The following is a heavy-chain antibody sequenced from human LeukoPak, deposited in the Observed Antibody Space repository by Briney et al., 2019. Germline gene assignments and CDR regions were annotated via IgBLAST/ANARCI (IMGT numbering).Heavy chain of an antibody. CDR3: ASWAGTATGFSGPFDY. Sequence: GGSLRLSCAASGFTFSDYYMSWIRQAPGKGLEWVSYISSSGSTIYYADSVKGRFTISRDNARNSLHLQMNSLRADDTAVYYCASWAGTATGFSGPFDYWGQGTPVTVSS. V-gene: IGHV3-11*04. CDR2: ISSSGSTI. D-gene: IGHD6-13*01. CDR1: GFTFSDYY. J-gene: IGHJ4*02.